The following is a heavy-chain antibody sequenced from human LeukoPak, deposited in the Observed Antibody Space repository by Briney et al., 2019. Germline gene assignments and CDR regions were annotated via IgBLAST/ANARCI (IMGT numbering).Heavy chain of an antibody. CDR1: GGSFSGYY. Sequence: SETLSLTCAVYGGSFSGYYWSWIRQPPGEGLEWIGEINRSGSTNYNPSLKSRVTISVDTSKNQFSLKLSSVTAADTAVYYCARSRASYYDFWSGYTNGGYYFDYWGQGTLVTVPS. D-gene: IGHD3-3*01. CDR3: ARSRASYYDFWSGYTNGGYYFDY. V-gene: IGHV4-34*01. CDR2: INRSGST. J-gene: IGHJ4*02.